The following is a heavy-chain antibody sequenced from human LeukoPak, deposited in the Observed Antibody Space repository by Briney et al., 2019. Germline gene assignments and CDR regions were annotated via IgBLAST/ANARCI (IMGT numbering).Heavy chain of an antibody. D-gene: IGHD2-2*01. Sequence: SETLSLTCAVHGGSFSGYYWSWIRQPPGKGLEWIGEINHSGSTNYNPSLKSRVTISVDTSKNQFSLKLSSVTAADTAVYYCARGRGYCSSTSCYHLDVWGKGTTVTVSS. CDR3: ARGRGYCSSTSCYHLDV. CDR1: GGSFSGYY. CDR2: INHSGST. V-gene: IGHV4-34*01. J-gene: IGHJ6*04.